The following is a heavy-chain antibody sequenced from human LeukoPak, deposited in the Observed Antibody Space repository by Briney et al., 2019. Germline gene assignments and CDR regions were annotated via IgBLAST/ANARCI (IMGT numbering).Heavy chain of an antibody. CDR2: IYYSGST. CDR1: GGSISSYY. J-gene: IGHJ4*02. D-gene: IGHD6-13*01. CDR3: ARYRVAAAERDY. V-gene: IGHV4-59*12. Sequence: SETLSLTCTVSGGSISSYYWSWIRQPPGKGLEWIGYIYYSGSTNYNPSLKSRVTISVDTSKNQFSLKLSSVTAADTAVYYCARYRVAAAERDYWGQGTLVTVSS.